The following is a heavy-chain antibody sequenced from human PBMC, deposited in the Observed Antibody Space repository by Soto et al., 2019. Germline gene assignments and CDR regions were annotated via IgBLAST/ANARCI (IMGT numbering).Heavy chain of an antibody. CDR3: AMTNSAKYLARDY. CDR1: GFTFSTYW. Sequence: DVQLVESGGGLVQPGGSLRLSCAASGFTFSTYWMTWARQAPGKGLEWVANIKEDGSEKYYVDSVKGRFTISRDNAKNSLCLQMDSLRAEDTAVYYCAMTNSAKYLARDYWGQGTLVTVSS. D-gene: IGHD1-26*01. CDR2: IKEDGSEK. J-gene: IGHJ4*02. V-gene: IGHV3-7*01.